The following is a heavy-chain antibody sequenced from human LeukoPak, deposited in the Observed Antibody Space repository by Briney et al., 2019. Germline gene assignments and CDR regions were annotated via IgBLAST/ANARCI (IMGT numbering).Heavy chain of an antibody. CDR2: IYYSGST. CDR3: ARHGATTIVLVRY. D-gene: IGHD3-22*01. CDR1: GGSISSGDYY. V-gene: IGHV4-30-4*01. J-gene: IGHJ4*02. Sequence: PSETLSLTCTVSGGSISSGDYYWSWIRQPPGKGLEWIGYIYYSGSTYYNPSLKSRVTISLDTSKNQFSLNLSSVTAADTALYLCARHGATTIVLVRYWGQGTLVTVSS.